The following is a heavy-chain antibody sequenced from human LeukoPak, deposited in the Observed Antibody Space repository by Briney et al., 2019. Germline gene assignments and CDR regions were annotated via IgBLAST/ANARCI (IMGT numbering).Heavy chain of an antibody. CDR3: AREVGATSLRY. V-gene: IGHV1-69*04. Sequence: SVKVSCKASGSTFSSYAISWVRQAPGQGLEWMGRIIPILGIANYAQKFQGRVTITADKSTSTAYMELSSLRSEDTAVYYCAREVGATSLRYWGQGTLVTVSS. J-gene: IGHJ4*02. CDR1: GSTFSSYA. D-gene: IGHD1-26*01. CDR2: IIPILGIA.